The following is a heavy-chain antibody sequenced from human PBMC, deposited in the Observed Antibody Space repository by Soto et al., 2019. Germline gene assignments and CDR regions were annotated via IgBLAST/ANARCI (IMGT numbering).Heavy chain of an antibody. CDR1: GGSFSSYY. CDR2: IYYSGST. Sequence: QVQLQESGPGLVKPSETLSLTCTVSGGSFSSYYWSWIRQPPGKGLEWIGYIYYSGSTNYNPSLTSLVATSVDPSKTQFSLNLSSVTAADTAVYYCARGNYYGSGSYYLDYWGQGTLVTVSS. CDR3: ARGNYYGSGSYYLDY. V-gene: IGHV4-59*08. D-gene: IGHD3-10*01. J-gene: IGHJ4*02.